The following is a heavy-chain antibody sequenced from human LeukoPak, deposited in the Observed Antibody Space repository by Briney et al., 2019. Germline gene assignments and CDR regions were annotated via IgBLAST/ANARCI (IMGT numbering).Heavy chain of an antibody. J-gene: IGHJ4*02. CDR3: ARDLGGRSGSFDY. Sequence: PXKGRXXVXVIWYDGSNKDYGDSVKGRFTISRDNSKNTLYLQMNSLRAEDTAVYYCARDLGGRSGSFDYWGQGTLVTVSS. CDR2: IWYDGSNK. V-gene: IGHV3-33*01. D-gene: IGHD3-10*01.